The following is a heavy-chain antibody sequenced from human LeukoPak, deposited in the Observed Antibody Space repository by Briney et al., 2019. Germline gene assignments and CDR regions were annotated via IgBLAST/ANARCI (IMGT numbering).Heavy chain of an antibody. J-gene: IGHJ2*01. CDR1: GFTFSSYA. Sequence: QTGGSLRLSCAASGFTFSSYAMHWVRQAPGKGLEWVAVISYDGSNKYYADSVKGRFTISRDNSKNTLYLQMNSLRAEDTAVYYCAKDNGYSYGSYWYFDLWGRGTLVTVSS. V-gene: IGHV3-30-3*01. D-gene: IGHD5-18*01. CDR2: ISYDGSNK. CDR3: AKDNGYSYGSYWYFDL.